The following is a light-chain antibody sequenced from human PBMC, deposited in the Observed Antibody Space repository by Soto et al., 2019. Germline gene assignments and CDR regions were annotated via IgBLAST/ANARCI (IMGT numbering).Light chain of an antibody. CDR2: GAS. Sequence: EIVLTQSPGTLSLSPGERGTLSCRASQSVSSSYLAWYQQKPGQAPRLLIYGASSRATGIPDRFSGSGSGTDFTLTISRLEPEDFAVYYCQQYGSSPINFGGGTKVDIK. J-gene: IGKJ4*01. CDR1: QSVSSSY. V-gene: IGKV3-20*01. CDR3: QQYGSSPIN.